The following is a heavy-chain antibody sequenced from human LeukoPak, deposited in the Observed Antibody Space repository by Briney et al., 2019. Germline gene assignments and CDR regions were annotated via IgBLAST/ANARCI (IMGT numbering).Heavy chain of an antibody. J-gene: IGHJ6*02. CDR1: GGSISSGGYY. V-gene: IGHV4-31*03. Sequence: TLSLTCTVSGGSISSGGYYWSWIRQHPGKGLEWIGYIYYSGSTYYNPSLKSRVTISVDTSKNQFSLKLSSVTAADTAVYYCAREGGYIDYYYYGMDVWGQGTTVTVSS. CDR2: IYYSGST. CDR3: AREGGYIDYYYYGMDV. D-gene: IGHD3-22*01.